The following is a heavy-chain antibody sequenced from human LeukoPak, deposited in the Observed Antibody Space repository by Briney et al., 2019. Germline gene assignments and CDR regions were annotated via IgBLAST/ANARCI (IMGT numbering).Heavy chain of an antibody. CDR1: GGSIDTYY. CDR3: ARDKGHFDVDY. J-gene: IGHJ4*02. D-gene: IGHD3-9*01. V-gene: IGHV4-59*01. CDR2: IYYSGGT. Sequence: PSETLSLTCTVSGGSIDTYYWSWIRQPPGKGLEWIGYIYYSGGTNYNPSLKSRVTISVDTSKNQFSLKLTSVTAADTAVYYCARDKGHFDVDYWGQGTLVTVSS.